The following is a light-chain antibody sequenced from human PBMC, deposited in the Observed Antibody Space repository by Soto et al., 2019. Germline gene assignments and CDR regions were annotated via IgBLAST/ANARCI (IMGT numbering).Light chain of an antibody. Sequence: EIVMTQSPATLSVSPGERATLSCRASQSVSSDLAWYKQKPGQDPRLLIYDASNRATGIPARFTGSGSWTDLTLTISSLETEELAVSYSQQRSKWPLSFGGGTKVELK. CDR1: QSVSSD. V-gene: IGKV3-11*01. CDR2: DAS. J-gene: IGKJ4*01. CDR3: QQRSKWPLS.